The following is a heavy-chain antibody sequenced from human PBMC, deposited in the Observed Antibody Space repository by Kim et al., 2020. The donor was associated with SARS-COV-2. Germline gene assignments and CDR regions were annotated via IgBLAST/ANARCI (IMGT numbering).Heavy chain of an antibody. CDR2: TYYRSKWYN. Sequence: SQTLSLTCAISGDSVSSNSAAWNWIRQSPSRGLEWLGRTYYRSKWYNDYAVSVKSRITINPDTSKNQFSLQLNSVTPEDTAVYYCARGAPGYSSGWLPGWDWCVPWGQGTLVTVSS. CDR1: GDSVSSNSAA. D-gene: IGHD6-19*01. CDR3: ARGAPGYSSGWLPGWDWCVP. V-gene: IGHV6-1*01. J-gene: IGHJ5*02.